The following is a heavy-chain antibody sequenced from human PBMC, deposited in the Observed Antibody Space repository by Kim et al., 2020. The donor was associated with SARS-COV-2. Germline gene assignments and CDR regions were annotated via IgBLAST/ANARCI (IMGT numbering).Heavy chain of an antibody. CDR2: ISGSGDAT. V-gene: IGHV3-23*01. D-gene: IGHD3-10*01. CDR1: GFTFTNYA. J-gene: IGHJ6*02. Sequence: GGSLRLSCAASGFTFTNYAMSWVRQAPGKGLEWVSSISGSGDATYYADSVKGRLTISRDNSKNTLYLQMSSLRVEDTAVYYCANQPPRFRLVRGVINSNSYYYGMDVWGQGTTVTVSS. CDR3: ANQPPRFRLVRGVINSNSYYYGMDV.